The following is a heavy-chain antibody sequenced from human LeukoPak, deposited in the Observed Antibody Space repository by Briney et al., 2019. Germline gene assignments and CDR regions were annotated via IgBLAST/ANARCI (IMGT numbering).Heavy chain of an antibody. J-gene: IGHJ4*02. Sequence: GGSLRLSCAASGFTFSSYSMNWVRQAPGKGLEWVSSISSSSSYIYYADSVKGRFTISRDNAKNSLYLQMNSLRAEDTAVYYCARGAAARRAHAFDYWGQGTLVTVSS. V-gene: IGHV3-21*01. CDR1: GFTFSSYS. CDR2: ISSSSSYI. CDR3: ARGAAARRAHAFDY. D-gene: IGHD6-6*01.